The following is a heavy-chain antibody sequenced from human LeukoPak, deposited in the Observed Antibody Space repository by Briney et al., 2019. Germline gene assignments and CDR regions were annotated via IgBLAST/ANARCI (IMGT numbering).Heavy chain of an antibody. D-gene: IGHD6-13*01. CDR2: LPPDGSYQ. V-gene: IGHV3-30*04. J-gene: IGHJ4*02. Sequence: GGSLRLSCAASGFTFSDYTMQWVRQAPGKGLEWVALLPPDGSYQYYADSLKGRFTISRDNFKNALYLRMNSLRLEDTAVYYCARGLHDRSWYGAHWGQGTLLSVSS. CDR1: GFTFSDYT. CDR3: ARGLHDRSWYGAH.